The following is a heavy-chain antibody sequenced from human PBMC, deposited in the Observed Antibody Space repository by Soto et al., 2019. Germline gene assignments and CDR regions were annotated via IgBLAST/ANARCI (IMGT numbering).Heavy chain of an antibody. V-gene: IGHV4-34*01. D-gene: IGHD3-3*01. CDR2: INHSGST. Sequence: SETLSLTCAVYGGYFSGYYWSWIRQPPGKGLEWIGEINHSGSTNYNPSLKSRVTISVDTSKNQFSLKLSSVTAADTAVYYCAKAKHYDFWSGYYAWFDPWGQGTLVTVSS. CDR1: GGYFSGYY. CDR3: AKAKHYDFWSGYYAWFDP. J-gene: IGHJ5*02.